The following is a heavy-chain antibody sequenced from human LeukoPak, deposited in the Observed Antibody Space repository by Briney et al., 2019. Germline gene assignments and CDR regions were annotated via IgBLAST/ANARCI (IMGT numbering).Heavy chain of an antibody. J-gene: IGHJ6*03. CDR3: ARVRRYARAMVRGVTNYYYYMDV. CDR2: IKQDGSEK. D-gene: IGHD3-10*01. CDR1: GFTFSTYS. V-gene: IGHV3-7*01. Sequence: GGSLRLSCAASGFTFSTYSMNWARQAPGKGLEWVANIKQDGSEKYYVDSVKGRFTISRDNAKNSLYLQMNSLRAEDTAVYYCARVRRYARAMVRGVTNYYYYMDVWGKGTTVTISS.